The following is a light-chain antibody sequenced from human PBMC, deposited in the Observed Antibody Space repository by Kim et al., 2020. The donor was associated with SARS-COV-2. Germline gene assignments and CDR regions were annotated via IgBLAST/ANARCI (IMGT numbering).Light chain of an antibody. CDR1: QSINSH. V-gene: IGKV1-39*01. CDR2: AAS. CDR3: QQTYISPVT. Sequence: APVGDRATITCRTSQSINSHLNWYHKKPGRAHKLMIYAASTLQGGVPSRFSGSGAETDFTLTISSLQHEDFATYFCQQTYISPVTFGPGTKVDIK. J-gene: IGKJ3*01.